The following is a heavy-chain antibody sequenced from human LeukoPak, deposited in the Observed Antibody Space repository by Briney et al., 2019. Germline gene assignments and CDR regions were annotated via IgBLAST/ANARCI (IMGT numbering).Heavy chain of an antibody. J-gene: IGHJ4*02. CDR2: IESDGSST. CDR1: GFTFSSYA. V-gene: IGHV3-74*01. D-gene: IGHD6-19*01. CDR3: AKGSGWLIDH. Sequence: GGSLRLSCAASGFTFSSYAMSWVRQAPGKGLVWVSRIESDGSSTSYADSVKGRFTISRDNAKNTLYLQMNSLRAEDTAVYYCAKGSGWLIDHWGQGTVVTVFS.